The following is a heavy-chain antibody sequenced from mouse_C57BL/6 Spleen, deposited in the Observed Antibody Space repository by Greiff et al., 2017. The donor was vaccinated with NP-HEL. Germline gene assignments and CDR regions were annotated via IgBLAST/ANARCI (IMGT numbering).Heavy chain of an antibody. Sequence: VQLQQSGAELVRPGASVKLSCTASGFNIKDDYMHWVKQRPEQGLEWIGWIDPENGDTEYASKFQGKATITADTSSNTAYLQLSSLTSEDTAVYYCTIYGYDVAYWGQGTLVTVSA. CDR3: TIYGYDVAY. CDR1: GFNIKDDY. J-gene: IGHJ3*01. CDR2: IDPENGDT. V-gene: IGHV14-4*01. D-gene: IGHD2-2*01.